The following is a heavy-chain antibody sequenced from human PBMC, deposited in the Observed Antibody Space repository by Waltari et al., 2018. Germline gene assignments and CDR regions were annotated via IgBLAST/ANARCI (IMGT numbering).Heavy chain of an antibody. J-gene: IGHJ6*02. CDR3: ARGPSHYYGSGSYLFSYYYYGMDV. Sequence: QVQLQESGPGLVKPSETLSLTCTVSGGSISSYYWSWIRQPPGKGLKWLGYIYYSGSTHYNPTLKSRVTISVDTSKNQFSLKLSSVTAADTAVYYCARGPSHYYGSGSYLFSYYYYGMDVWGQGTTVTVSS. CDR2: IYYSGST. V-gene: IGHV4-59*01. CDR1: GGSISSYY. D-gene: IGHD3-10*01.